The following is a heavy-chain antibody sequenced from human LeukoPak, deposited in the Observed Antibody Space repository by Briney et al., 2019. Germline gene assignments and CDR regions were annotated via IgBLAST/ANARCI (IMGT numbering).Heavy chain of an antibody. J-gene: IGHJ4*02. D-gene: IGHD3-9*01. CDR2: ISYDGTYK. CDR1: GFTFSSYG. Sequence: GRSLRLSCAASGFTFSSYGMHWVRQAPGKGLEWVAVISYDGTYKYYADSVKGRFTISRDNSKNTLYLQMNGLRAEDTAVYYCAKAGRESLRYFDWLWDYWGQGTLVTVSS. V-gene: IGHV3-30*18. CDR3: AKAGRESLRYFDWLWDY.